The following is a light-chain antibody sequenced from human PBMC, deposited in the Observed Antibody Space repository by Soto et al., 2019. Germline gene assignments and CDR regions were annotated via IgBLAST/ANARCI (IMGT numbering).Light chain of an antibody. CDR1: SSDVGGYNF. J-gene: IGLJ1*01. CDR3: CSYAGSYTYV. V-gene: IGLV2-11*01. CDR2: NVI. Sequence: QSVLTQPRSVSGSPGQSVTISCTGTSSDVGGYNFVSWYQHHPGKAPKLMIYNVIQRPSGVPDRFSASKSGNTASLTISGLQGEDEADYYCCSYAGSYTYVFGTGTKVTVL.